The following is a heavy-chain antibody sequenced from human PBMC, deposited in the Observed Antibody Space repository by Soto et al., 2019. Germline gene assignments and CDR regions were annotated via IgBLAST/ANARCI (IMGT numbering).Heavy chain of an antibody. CDR1: GASISVHSYY. J-gene: IGHJ5*02. CDR2: SYYSGTT. CDR3: VRDVAAVGTDWFDP. D-gene: IGHD6-13*01. V-gene: IGHV4-39*07. Sequence: SETLSLTCTVSGASISVHSYYWTWIRQPPGKGLEWIGSSYYSGTTYFNPSLKSRATISVDTSKNQFSLELTSVTAADTAVYYCVRDVAAVGTDWFDPWGQRTLVTVSS.